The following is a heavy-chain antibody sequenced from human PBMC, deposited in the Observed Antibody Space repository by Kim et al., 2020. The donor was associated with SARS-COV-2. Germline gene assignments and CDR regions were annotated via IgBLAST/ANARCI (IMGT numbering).Heavy chain of an antibody. J-gene: IGHJ4*02. CDR1: GYTFTSYA. CDR3: GRGKYCSGGSCYGNNYFDY. D-gene: IGHD2-15*01. Sequence: ASVKVSCKASGYTFTSYAMHWVRQAPGQRLEWMGWINAGNGNTKYSQKFQGRVTITRDTSASTAYMELSSLRSEDTAVYYCGRGKYCSGGSCYGNNYFDYWGQGTLVTVSS. CDR2: INAGNGNT. V-gene: IGHV1-3*01.